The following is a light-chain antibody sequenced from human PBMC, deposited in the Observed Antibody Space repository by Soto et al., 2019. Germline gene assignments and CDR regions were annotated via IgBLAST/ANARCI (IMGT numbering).Light chain of an antibody. CDR3: SSYAGSNWYV. V-gene: IGLV2-8*01. J-gene: IGLJ1*01. CDR2: EVS. Sequence: QSALTQPPSASGSPGQSVTISCTGTNSDVGGYNYVSWYQQYPGKAPRLIIYEVSGRPSGVPDRFSGSKSGNTASLTVSGLQTADEADYYCSSYAGSNWYVFGTGTKVTVL. CDR1: NSDVGGYNY.